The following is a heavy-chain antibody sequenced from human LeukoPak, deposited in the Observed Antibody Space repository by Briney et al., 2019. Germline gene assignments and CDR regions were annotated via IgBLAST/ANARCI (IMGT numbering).Heavy chain of an antibody. CDR1: GFIFNNYW. CDR2: IKQDGSEK. J-gene: IGHJ4*02. Sequence: GGSLRLSCAGSGFIFNNYWMGWVRQAPGKGLEWVANIKQDGSEKYYVDSVKGRFTISRDNAKNSLYLQMNSLRAEDTAVYYCARDSTYGDYVDYWGQGTLVTVSS. D-gene: IGHD4-17*01. CDR3: ARDSTYGDYVDY. V-gene: IGHV3-7*01.